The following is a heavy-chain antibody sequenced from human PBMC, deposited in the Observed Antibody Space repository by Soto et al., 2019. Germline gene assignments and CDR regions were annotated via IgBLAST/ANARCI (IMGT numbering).Heavy chain of an antibody. CDR3: ARIRRDRSRQLDY. CDR1: GFSLTTRGMG. J-gene: IGHJ4*02. CDR2: IEWDDDK. Sequence: SGPTLVNPPQTLTLTCTFSGFSLTTRGMGVSWVRQPPGKALEWLARIEWDDDKYYNTSLKTRLTISKDTSKNQVALIMTNMDPVDTATYYCARIRRDRSRQLDYWGQGTLVTVSS. D-gene: IGHD6-13*01. V-gene: IGHV2-70*11.